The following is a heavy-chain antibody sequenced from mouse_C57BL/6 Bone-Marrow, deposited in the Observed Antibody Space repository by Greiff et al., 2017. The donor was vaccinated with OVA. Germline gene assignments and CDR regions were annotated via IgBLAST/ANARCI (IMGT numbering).Heavy chain of an antibody. Sequence: EVKLMESGGDLVKPGGSLKLSCAASGFTFSSYGMSWVRQTPDKRLEWVATISSGGSYTYYPDSVKGRFTISRDNEKNTLYLQMSMLKSEVTAMYCCASHRLYYYGSTDWYFDVWGTGTTVTVSS. CDR2: ISSGGSYT. CDR3: ASHRLYYYGSTDWYFDV. V-gene: IGHV5-6*01. J-gene: IGHJ1*03. D-gene: IGHD1-1*01. CDR1: GFTFSSYG.